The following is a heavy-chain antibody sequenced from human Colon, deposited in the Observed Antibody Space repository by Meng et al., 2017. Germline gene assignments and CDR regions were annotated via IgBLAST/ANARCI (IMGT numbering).Heavy chain of an antibody. J-gene: IGHJ4*02. CDR3: TRSRPTSRAC. D-gene: IGHD6-13*01. V-gene: IGHV3-21*01. CDR2: ISSSGNII. Sequence: DGQLVESGGGLVKPGGSLRLSGVASGFRFSDFSMTWVRQAPGKGLEWVSSISSSGNIIHYADSVRGRLIISRDNAKESVHLQMNDLRVEDTAMYYCTRSRPTSRACWGQGTLVTVSS. CDR1: GFRFSDFS.